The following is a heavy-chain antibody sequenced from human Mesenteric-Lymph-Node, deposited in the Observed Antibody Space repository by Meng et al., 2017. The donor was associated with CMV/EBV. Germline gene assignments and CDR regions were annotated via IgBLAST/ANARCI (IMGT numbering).Heavy chain of an antibody. D-gene: IGHD6-13*01. CDR2: ISAYNGNT. CDR1: TFAGYG. CDR3: ARDPERIIAAAGTHYFDY. J-gene: IGHJ4*02. V-gene: IGHV1-18*01. Sequence: TFAGYGISWVRQAPGQGLEWMGWISAYNGNTNYAQRLQSRVTMTTDTSTSTAYMELRSLRSDDTAVYYCARDPERIIAAAGTHYFDYWGQGTLVTVSS.